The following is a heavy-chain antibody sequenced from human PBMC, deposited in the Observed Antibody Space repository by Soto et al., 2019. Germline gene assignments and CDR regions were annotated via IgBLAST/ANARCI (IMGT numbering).Heavy chain of an antibody. CDR2: IYYSGTT. D-gene: IGHD1-26*01. J-gene: IGHJ5*02. Sequence: SETLSLTCTVSGGSLNPYYWSWIRQPPGKGLEWIAYIYYSGTTEYNPSLKSRVTISVDTSKNQFSLNLSSVTAADTAVYYCASGGSSNWFDPWGQGTLVTVSS. CDR3: ASGGSSNWFDP. V-gene: IGHV4-59*08. CDR1: GGSLNPYY.